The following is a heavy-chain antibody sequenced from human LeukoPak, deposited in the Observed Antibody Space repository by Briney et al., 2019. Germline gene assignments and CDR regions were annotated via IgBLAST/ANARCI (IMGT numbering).Heavy chain of an antibody. J-gene: IGHJ5*02. Sequence: GGSLRLSCAASGFTFSSYGMHWVRQAPGKGLEWVAFIRYDGSNKYYADSVKGRFTISRDNSKNTLYLQMNSLRAEDTAVYYCAKTTPGVYYYDSSARMGWFDPWGQGTLVTVSS. D-gene: IGHD3-22*01. V-gene: IGHV3-30*02. CDR1: GFTFSSYG. CDR3: AKTTPGVYYYDSSARMGWFDP. CDR2: IRYDGSNK.